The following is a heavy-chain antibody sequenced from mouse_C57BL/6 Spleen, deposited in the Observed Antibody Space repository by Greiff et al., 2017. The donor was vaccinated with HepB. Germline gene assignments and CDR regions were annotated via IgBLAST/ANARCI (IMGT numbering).Heavy chain of an antibody. CDR2: IDPSDSET. J-gene: IGHJ4*01. V-gene: IGHV1-52*01. Sequence: QVQLQQPGAELVRPGSSVKLSCKASGYTFTSYWMHWVKQRPIQGLEWIGNIDPSDSETHYNQKFKDKATLTVDKSSSTAYMQLSSLTSEDSAVYYCARDYDGYTYAMDYWGQGTSVTVSS. D-gene: IGHD2-3*01. CDR3: ARDYDGYTYAMDY. CDR1: GYTFTSYW.